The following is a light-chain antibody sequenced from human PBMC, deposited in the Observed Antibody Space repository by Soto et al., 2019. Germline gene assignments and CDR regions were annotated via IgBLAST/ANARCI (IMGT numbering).Light chain of an antibody. V-gene: IGKV2D-29*01. CDR2: EVS. CDR1: QSLLDSADGNTY. Sequence: DIVMTQTPLSLPVTPGEPASISCRSSQSLLDSADGNTYLYWYLQKPGQPPQLLIYEVSNRFSGVPDRFSGSGSGTDFTLKISRVEAEDVGVYYCMQSIQLPLTFGGGTKVDIK. CDR3: MQSIQLPLT. J-gene: IGKJ4*01.